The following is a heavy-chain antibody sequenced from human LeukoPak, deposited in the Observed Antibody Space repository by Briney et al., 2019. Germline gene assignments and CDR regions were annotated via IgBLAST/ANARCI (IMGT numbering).Heavy chain of an antibody. CDR3: ARLNTAMDDFDY. J-gene: IGHJ4*02. V-gene: IGHV3-7*03. CDR2: IKKDGSEK. Sequence: GGSLRLSCAASGFTFSSYWMNWVRQAPGKGLEWVAKIKKDGSEKYYVDSVKGRFTISRDNAKNSLYLQMNSLRAEDMALYYCARLNTAMDDFDYWGQGTLVTVSS. CDR1: GFTFSSYW. D-gene: IGHD5-18*01.